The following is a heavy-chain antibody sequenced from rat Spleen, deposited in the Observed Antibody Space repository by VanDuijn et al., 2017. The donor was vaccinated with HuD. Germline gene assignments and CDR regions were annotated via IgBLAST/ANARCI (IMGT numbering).Heavy chain of an antibody. V-gene: IGHV3-3*01. CDR2: INSAGST. CDR3: ARSDYYYSVLNY. CDR1: GYSITSSYR. J-gene: IGHJ2*01. D-gene: IGHD1-1*01. Sequence: EVQLQESGPGLVKPSQSLSLTCSVTGYSITSSYRWNWIRKFPGNKLEWMGYINSAGSTNYNPSLKSRISITRDTSKNQFFLQVNSVTTEDTATYYCARSDYYYSVLNYWGQGVMVTVSS.